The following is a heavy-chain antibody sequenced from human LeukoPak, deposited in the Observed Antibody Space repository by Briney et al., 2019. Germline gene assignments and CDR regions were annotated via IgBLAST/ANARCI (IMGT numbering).Heavy chain of an antibody. CDR1: GFTFDDYG. Sequence: GGSLRLSCAASGFTFDDYGMSWFRQAPGKGLEWVSGINWNGGSTGYADSVKGRFTISRDNAKNSLYLQMNSLRAEDTALYYCARGFRGEMATIFDYWGQGTLVTVSS. V-gene: IGHV3-20*04. CDR3: ARGFRGEMATIFDY. J-gene: IGHJ4*02. D-gene: IGHD5-24*01. CDR2: INWNGGST.